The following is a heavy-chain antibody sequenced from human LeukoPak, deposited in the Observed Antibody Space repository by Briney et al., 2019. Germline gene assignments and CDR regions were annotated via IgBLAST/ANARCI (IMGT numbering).Heavy chain of an antibody. CDR1: GFTFSSYA. CDR3: ARDAPDIAAAGSRNTLIQNDAFDI. V-gene: IGHV3-30-3*01. D-gene: IGHD6-13*01. CDR2: ISYDGSNK. J-gene: IGHJ3*02. Sequence: GGSLRLSCAASGFTFSSYAMPWVRQAPGKGLEWVAVISYDGSNKYYADSVKGRFTISRDNSKNTLYLQMNSLRAEDTAVYYCARDAPDIAAAGSRNTLIQNDAFDIWGQGTMVTVSS.